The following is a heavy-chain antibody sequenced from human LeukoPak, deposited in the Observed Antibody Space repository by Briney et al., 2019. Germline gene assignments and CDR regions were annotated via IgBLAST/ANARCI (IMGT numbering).Heavy chain of an antibody. V-gene: IGHV3-23*01. CDR1: GFTFSSYA. CDR3: AATLTSSGWYYY. CDR2: ISGSGGST. D-gene: IGHD6-19*01. Sequence: GGSLRLSCAASGFTFSSYAMSWVRQAPGKGLEWVSAISGSGGSTYYADSVKGRFTISRDNSKNTLYLQMDSLRAEDTAVYYCAATLTSSGWYYYWGQGTLVTVSS. J-gene: IGHJ4*02.